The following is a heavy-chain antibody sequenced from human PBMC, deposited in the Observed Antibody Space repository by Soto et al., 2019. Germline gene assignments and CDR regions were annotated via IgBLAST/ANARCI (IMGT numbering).Heavy chain of an antibody. Sequence: GGSLKRSCAASGFTFSDYYMSWIRQAPGKGLEWVSYISSSSSYTNYADSVKGRFTISRDNAKNSLYLQMNSLRAEDTAVYYCAGSGWYKRAFDYWGQGTLVPVSS. CDR3: AGSGWYKRAFDY. CDR2: ISSSSSYT. J-gene: IGHJ4*02. V-gene: IGHV3-11*06. CDR1: GFTFSDYY. D-gene: IGHD6-19*01.